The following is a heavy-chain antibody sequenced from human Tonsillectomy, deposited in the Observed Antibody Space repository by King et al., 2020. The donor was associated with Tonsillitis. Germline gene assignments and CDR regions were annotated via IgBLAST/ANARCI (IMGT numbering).Heavy chain of an antibody. D-gene: IGHD4-17*01. CDR3: ASSTVITESAFDI. CDR1: GFTFSSYE. V-gene: IGHV3-48*03. J-gene: IGHJ3*02. Sequence: VQLVESGGGLVQPGGSLRLSCAASGFTFSSYEMNWVRQAPGKGLEWVSYISSSGSTIYYADSVKGRFTISRDNAKNSLYLQINSLRAEDTAVYYWASSTVITESAFDIWGQGTMVTVSS. CDR2: ISSSGSTI.